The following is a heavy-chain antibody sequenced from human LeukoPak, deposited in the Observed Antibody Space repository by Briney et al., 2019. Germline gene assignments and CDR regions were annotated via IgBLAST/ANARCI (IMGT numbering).Heavy chain of an antibody. J-gene: IGHJ4*02. CDR3: AKDPGAHDKHFDH. CDR2: IRYDGSNK. CDR1: GFTFSSFA. D-gene: IGHD3-10*01. V-gene: IGHV3-30*02. Sequence: GGSLRLSCAASGFTFSSFAMHWVRQAPGKGLEWVAYIRYDGSNKSYADSVKGRFTISRESSNNTLYLQMNSLRAEDTAVYYCAKDPGAHDKHFDHWGQGTLVTVSS.